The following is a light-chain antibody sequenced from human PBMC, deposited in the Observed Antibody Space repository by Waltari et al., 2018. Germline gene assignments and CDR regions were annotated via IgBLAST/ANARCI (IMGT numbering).Light chain of an antibody. CDR2: RNS. CDR3: QVWDSGADYV. V-gene: IGLV3-21*02. J-gene: IGLJ1*01. Sequence: SYVLTQPPSVSVAPGQTATITRGGNDIATNSVNWYQQKPGQAPVLVVYRNSDRPSGIPERFSGSNSGNAATLTISRVDAGDEADYYCQVWDSGADYVFGTGTMVTVL. CDR1: DIATNS.